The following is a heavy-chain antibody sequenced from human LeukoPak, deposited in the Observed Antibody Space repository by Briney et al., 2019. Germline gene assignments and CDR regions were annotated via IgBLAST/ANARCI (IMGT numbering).Heavy chain of an antibody. CDR1: GFTFGDYA. CDR2: IRSKAYGGTT. J-gene: IGHJ4*02. V-gene: IGHV3-49*04. D-gene: IGHD2-2*02. CDR3: TSCSSISCYTFDLDY. Sequence: PGGSLRLSCTASGFTFGDYAMSWVRQAPGKGLEWVGFIRSKAYGGTTEYAASVKGRSTISRDDSKSIAYLQMNSLKTEDTAVYYCTSCSSISCYTFDLDYWGQGTLVTVSS.